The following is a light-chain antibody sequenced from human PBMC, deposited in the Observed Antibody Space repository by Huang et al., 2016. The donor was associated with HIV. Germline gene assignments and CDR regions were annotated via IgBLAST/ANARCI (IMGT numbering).Light chain of an antibody. CDR3: HQRDNWLT. V-gene: IGKV3-11*01. CDR1: QSVGTA. J-gene: IGKJ4*01. Sequence: VLTQSPATLSLSPGQRATLVCRASQSVGTALGWYQQRPGQAPRLRIYSASQRAAGIPARFRGSGSGTHFTLTINSLETDDVATYFCHQRDNWLTFGGGTKVEIK. CDR2: SAS.